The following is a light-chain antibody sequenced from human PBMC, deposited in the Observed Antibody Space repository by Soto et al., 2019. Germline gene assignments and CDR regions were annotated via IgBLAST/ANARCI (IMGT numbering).Light chain of an antibody. V-gene: IGKV1-39*01. CDR1: QSISSY. Sequence: DIQMTQSPSSMSASVGDRVTITCRASQSISSYLNWYQQKPGKAPKLLIYAASSLQSGVPSRFSGSVSGTDFTLTISSLQPEDFATYYGQQSYSTPTITFGQGTRLEIK. CDR3: QQSYSTPTIT. CDR2: AAS. J-gene: IGKJ5*01.